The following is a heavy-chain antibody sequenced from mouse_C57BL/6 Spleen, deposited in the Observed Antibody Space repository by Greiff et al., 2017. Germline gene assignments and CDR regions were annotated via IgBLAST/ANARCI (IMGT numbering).Heavy chain of an antibody. J-gene: IGHJ1*03. D-gene: IGHD1-1*01. CDR3: ARYYGSSLYWYFDV. CDR2: INPYNGDT. V-gene: IGHV1-20*01. CDR1: GYSFTGYF. Sequence: QLKQSGPELVKPGDSVKISCKASGYSFTGYFMNWVMQSHGKSLEWIGRINPYNGDTFYNQKFKGKATLTVDKSSSTAHMELRSLTSEDSAVYYCARYYGSSLYWYFDVWGTGTTVTVSS.